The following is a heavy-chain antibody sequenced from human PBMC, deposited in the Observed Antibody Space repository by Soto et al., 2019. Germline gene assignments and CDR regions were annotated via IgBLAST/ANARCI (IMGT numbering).Heavy chain of an antibody. CDR1: GYTFTTYG. CDR2: ISAYNDNT. Sequence: QVQLVQSGAEVKKPGASVRVSCKASGYTFTTYGISWVRQAPGQGLEWMGWISAYNDNTYYAQKLQGRVTVTTDTSTRTSYMELTSLGLDDTAVYYCARVYCANGVCYLPDFWGQGTLVTVSS. J-gene: IGHJ4*02. D-gene: IGHD2-8*01. V-gene: IGHV1-18*01. CDR3: ARVYCANGVCYLPDF.